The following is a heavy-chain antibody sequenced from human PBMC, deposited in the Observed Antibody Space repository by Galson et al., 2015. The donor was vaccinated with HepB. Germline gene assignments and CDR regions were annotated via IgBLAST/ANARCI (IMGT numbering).Heavy chain of an antibody. CDR3: ARLGRIAAAGAFDI. D-gene: IGHD6-13*01. J-gene: IGHJ3*02. CDR1: GYSFTTYW. V-gene: IGHV5-51*03. Sequence: QSGAEVKKPGESLKISCKGSGYSFTTYWIGWVRQMPGKGLEWMGIIYPDDSDTRYSPSFQGQDTISADRSISTAYLQWSSLKASDTAIYYCARLGRIAAAGAFDIWGQGTMVTVSS. CDR2: IYPDDSDT.